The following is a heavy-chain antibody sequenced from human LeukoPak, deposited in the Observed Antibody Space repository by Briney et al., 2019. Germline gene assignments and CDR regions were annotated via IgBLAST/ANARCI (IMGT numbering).Heavy chain of an antibody. CDR1: GFTLSSYW. CDR2: ISSSGGSA. CDR3: ANWAGYSGSWYFEY. V-gene: IGHV3-23*01. D-gene: IGHD6-13*01. Sequence: GGSLRLSCAASGFTLSSYWMHWVRQAPGKGLEWVSGISSSGGSANYADSVKGRFTVSRDNSKNTLYLQMNSLRAEDTAVYYCANWAGYSGSWYFEYWGQGTLVTVSS. J-gene: IGHJ4*02.